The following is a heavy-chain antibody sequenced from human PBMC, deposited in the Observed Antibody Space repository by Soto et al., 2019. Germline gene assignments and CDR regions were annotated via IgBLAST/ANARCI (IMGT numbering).Heavy chain of an antibody. V-gene: IGHV3-74*01. CDR3: ARDFEY. CDR2: INSDGSST. J-gene: IGHJ4*02. Sequence: EVQLVESGGGLVQPGGSLRLSCEASGFTFSTFWMHWVRQAPGKGLVWVSRINSDGSSTNYAASGKSRVTISRDNAKNMLYLQMNSLRAEDTAVYYCARDFEYWGQGTLVTVSS. CDR1: GFTFSTFW.